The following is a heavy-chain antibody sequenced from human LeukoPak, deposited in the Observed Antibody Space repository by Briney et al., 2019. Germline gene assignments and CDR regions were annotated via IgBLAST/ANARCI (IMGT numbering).Heavy chain of an antibody. CDR1: GYSISSGYY. J-gene: IGHJ3*02. V-gene: IGHV4-38-2*01. CDR2: IYHSGST. Sequence: PSETLSLTCAVSGYSISSGYYWGWTRQPPGKGLEWIGSIYHSGSTYYNPSLKSRVTISVDTSKNQFSLKLSSVTAADTAVYYCARRRDGAAFDIWGQGTMVTVSS. CDR3: ARRRDGAAFDI. D-gene: IGHD4-17*01.